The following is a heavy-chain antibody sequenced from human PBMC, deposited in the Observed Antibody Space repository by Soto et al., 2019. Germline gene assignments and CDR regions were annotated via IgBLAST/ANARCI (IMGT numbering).Heavy chain of an antibody. CDR1: GGSINSGGYY. Sequence: QMQLRESGPGLVKPSQTLSLTCTVSGGSINSGGYYWNWIRQHPGKGLEWIGYMYYSGSTYYNPYLRSRVIISADTSENHFSLKLSSVTAADTAVYFCAGGYRQSGYSSSWVFDYWGQGTLVNVSS. CDR2: MYYSGST. CDR3: AGGYRQSGYSSSWVFDY. J-gene: IGHJ4*02. D-gene: IGHD6-13*01. V-gene: IGHV4-31*03.